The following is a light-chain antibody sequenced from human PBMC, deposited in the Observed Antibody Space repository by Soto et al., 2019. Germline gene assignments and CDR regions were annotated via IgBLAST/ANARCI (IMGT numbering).Light chain of an antibody. V-gene: IGKV3-20*01. CDR3: QQYGSSPPIT. CDR2: GAS. J-gene: IGKJ5*01. Sequence: EKMLRQSPRTLSLSAGERATLSCRACQSVSSSYLAWYQQKPGQAPRLLIYGASSRATGIPDRFSGSGSGTDFTLTISRLEPEDFAVYYCQQYGSSPPITFGQGTRLEIK. CDR1: QSVSSSY.